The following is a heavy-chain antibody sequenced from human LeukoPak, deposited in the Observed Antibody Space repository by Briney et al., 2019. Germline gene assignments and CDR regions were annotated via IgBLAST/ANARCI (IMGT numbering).Heavy chain of an antibody. V-gene: IGHV3-48*03. CDR3: ARDYGDDYYYGMDV. CDR1: GFTFSSYE. J-gene: IGHJ6*02. Sequence: GGSLRLSCAASGFTFSSYEMNWVRQAPGKGLEWVSYISSSGSTIYYADSVKGRFTISRDSAKNSLYLQMNSLRAEDTAVYYCARDYGDDYYYGMDVWGQGTTVTVSS. D-gene: IGHD4-17*01. CDR2: ISSSGSTI.